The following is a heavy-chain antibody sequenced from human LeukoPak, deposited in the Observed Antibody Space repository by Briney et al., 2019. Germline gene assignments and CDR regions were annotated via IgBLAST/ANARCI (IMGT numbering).Heavy chain of an antibody. CDR2: IYYSGST. V-gene: IGHV4-59*01. Sequence: SETLSLTCTVSGGSISSYYWSWIRQPPGKGLEWIGYIYYSGSTNYNPSLKSRVTISVDTSKNQFSLKLSSVTAADTAVCYCARDHGDYSQSGDAFDIWGQGTMVTVSS. CDR1: GGSISSYY. J-gene: IGHJ3*02. CDR3: ARDHGDYSQSGDAFDI. D-gene: IGHD4-17*01.